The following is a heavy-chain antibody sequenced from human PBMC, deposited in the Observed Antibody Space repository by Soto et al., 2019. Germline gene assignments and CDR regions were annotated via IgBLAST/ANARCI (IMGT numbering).Heavy chain of an antibody. CDR2: IIPILGIA. CDR1: GGTFSSYT. J-gene: IGHJ6*02. Sequence: QVQLVQSGAEVKKPGSSVKVSCKASGGTFSSYTISWVRQAPGQGLEWMGRIIPILGIANYAQKFQGRVTITADKSTSTAYMELSSLRSEDTAVYYCATSSSSWYAYYYGMDVWGQGTTVTVSS. CDR3: ATSSSSWYAYYYGMDV. V-gene: IGHV1-69*02. D-gene: IGHD6-13*01.